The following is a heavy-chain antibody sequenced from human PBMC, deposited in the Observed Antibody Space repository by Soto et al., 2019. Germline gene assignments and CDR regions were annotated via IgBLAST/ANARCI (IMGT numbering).Heavy chain of an antibody. Sequence: GGLVQPGGSLRLSCAASGFTFGSSAMSWVRQAPGKGLEWVSAISAGSDFIFYADSVKGRFTISRDNSKKTLYLQMTSLRAEDTAVYYCEKDSLYFDYWGQGILVTVSS. CDR3: EKDSLYFDY. J-gene: IGHJ4*02. V-gene: IGHV3-23*01. CDR1: GFTFGSSA. CDR2: ISAGSDFI.